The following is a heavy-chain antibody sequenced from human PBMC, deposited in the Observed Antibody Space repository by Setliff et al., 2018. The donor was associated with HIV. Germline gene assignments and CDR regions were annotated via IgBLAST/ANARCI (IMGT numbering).Heavy chain of an antibody. J-gene: IGHJ3*02. CDR3: ARTPTDYYDSTRLGDGFDI. CDR1: GAFNSRYY. CDR2: FYDSGST. D-gene: IGHD3-22*01. V-gene: IGHV4-59*08. Sequence: SETLSLTCTVSGAFNSRYYWSWIRQPPGKGLEWIGYFYDSGSTYDSPSLKSRVTISVDTSKKQFSLKLTSVTAADTAVYYCARTPTDYYDSTRLGDGFDIWGQGTVVTVSS.